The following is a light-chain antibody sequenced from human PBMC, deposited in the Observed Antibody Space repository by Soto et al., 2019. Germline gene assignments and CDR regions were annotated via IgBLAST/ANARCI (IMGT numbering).Light chain of an antibody. CDR2: KSD. V-gene: IGLV1-47*01. Sequence: VLTQPTSASGTPGQRVSITCSGSDSNIGSNSVHWYQQVPGMAPKLLVYKSDQRPSGVPDRFSGSKSVTSASLAISGLRAEDEAEYYCATWDDGLSGVLFGGGTKLTVL. CDR1: DSNIGSNS. CDR3: ATWDDGLSGVL. J-gene: IGLJ2*01.